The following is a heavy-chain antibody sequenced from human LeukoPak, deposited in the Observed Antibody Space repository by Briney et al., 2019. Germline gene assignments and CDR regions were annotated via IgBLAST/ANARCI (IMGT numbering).Heavy chain of an antibody. CDR1: GGSISSGSYY. CDR2: IYTSGST. CDR3: ARELRGSYSAYYMDV. Sequence: SETLSLTCTVSGGSISSGSYYWSWIRQPAGKGLEWIGRIYTSGSTNYNPSLKSRVTISVDTSKNQFSLKLSSVTAADTAVYYCARELRGSYSAYYMDVWGKGTTVTVSS. J-gene: IGHJ6*03. D-gene: IGHD1-26*01. V-gene: IGHV4-61*02.